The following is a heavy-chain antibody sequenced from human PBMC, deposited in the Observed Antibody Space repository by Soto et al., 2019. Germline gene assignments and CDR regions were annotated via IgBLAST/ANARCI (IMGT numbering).Heavy chain of an antibody. J-gene: IGHJ5*02. CDR2: IYYSGST. V-gene: IGHV4-30-4*01. CDR1: GGSISSGDYY. D-gene: IGHD3-3*01. CDR3: ARAPTWTNNWLDP. Sequence: PSETLSLTCTVSGGSISSGDYYWSWIRQPPGKGLEWIGYIYYSGSTYYNPSLKSRVTISVDTSKNQFSLKLSSVTAADTAVYYCARAPTWTNNWLDPWGQGTLVTVSS.